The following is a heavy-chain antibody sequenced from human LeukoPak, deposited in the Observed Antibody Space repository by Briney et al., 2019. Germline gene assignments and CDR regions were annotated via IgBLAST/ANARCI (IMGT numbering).Heavy chain of an antibody. CDR1: GFTFSSYA. CDR2: ISGSGGST. CDR3: AKEGTWTRDSRFDY. Sequence: GGSLRLSCAASGFTFSSYAMSWVRQAPGKGLEWVSAISGSGGSTYYADSVKDRFTISRDHSKNTLYLQMNSLRAEDTAMYYCAKEGTWTRDSRFDYWGQGTLVIVSS. D-gene: IGHD2/OR15-2a*01. V-gene: IGHV3-23*01. J-gene: IGHJ4*02.